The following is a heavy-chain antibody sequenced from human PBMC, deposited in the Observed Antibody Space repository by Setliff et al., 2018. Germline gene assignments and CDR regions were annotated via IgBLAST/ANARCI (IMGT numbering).Heavy chain of an antibody. J-gene: IGHJ3*02. CDR1: RFTFSNYA. D-gene: IGHD2-15*01. Sequence: GSLRLSCAASRFTFSNYAMSWVRQAPGKGLEWVSAISASGRTTYSADSVKGRLTISRDNSKNTLYLQMNSLRPEDTAVYYCARLDGGNLHEDAFDIWGQGTMVTVSS. V-gene: IGHV3-23*01. CDR3: ARLDGGNLHEDAFDI. CDR2: ISASGRTT.